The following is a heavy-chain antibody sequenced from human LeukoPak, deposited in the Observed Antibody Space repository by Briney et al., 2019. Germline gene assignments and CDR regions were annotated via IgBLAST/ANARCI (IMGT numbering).Heavy chain of an antibody. CDR1: GFTFSSYG. Sequence: GGSLRLSCAASGFTFSSYGMHWVRQAPGKGLEWVAVIWHDGSNKYYADSVKGRFTISRDNSKNTLYLQMNSLRAEDTAVCYCARDLYSSSWYPFLWGQGTLVTVSS. J-gene: IGHJ4*02. CDR2: IWHDGSNK. V-gene: IGHV3-33*01. D-gene: IGHD6-13*01. CDR3: ARDLYSSSWYPFL.